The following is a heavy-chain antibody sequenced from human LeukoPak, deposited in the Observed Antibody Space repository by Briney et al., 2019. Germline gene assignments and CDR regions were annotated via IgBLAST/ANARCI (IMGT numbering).Heavy chain of an antibody. D-gene: IGHD2-2*01. CDR3: ARDLCSTSCYGTADY. J-gene: IGHJ4*02. CDR2: ISSSSSYI. CDR1: GFTFSSYS. V-gene: IGHV3-21*01. Sequence: GSLRLSCAASGFTFSSYSMNWVRQAPGKGLEWVSSISSSSSYIYYADSVKGRFTISRDNAKNSLYLQMNSLRAEDTAVYYCARDLCSTSCYGTADYWGQGTLVTVSS.